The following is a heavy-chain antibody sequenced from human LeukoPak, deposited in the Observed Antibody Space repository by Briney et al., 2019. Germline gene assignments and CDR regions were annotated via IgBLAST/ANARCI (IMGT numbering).Heavy chain of an antibody. CDR3: ARDMGGLAEYYFDY. Sequence: GASVKVSCKASGYTFTGYYMHWVRQAPGQGLEWMGWINPNSGGTNYAQKFQGRVTMTRDTSISTAYMELSRLRSDDTAVYYCARDMGGLAEYYFDYWGQGTLVTVSS. J-gene: IGHJ4*02. D-gene: IGHD3-16*01. V-gene: IGHV1-2*02. CDR1: GYTFTGYY. CDR2: INPNSGGT.